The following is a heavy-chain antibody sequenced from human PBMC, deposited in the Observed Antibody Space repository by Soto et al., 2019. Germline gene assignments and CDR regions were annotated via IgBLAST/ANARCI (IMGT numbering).Heavy chain of an antibody. CDR1: GYTFTSYA. V-gene: IGHV1-18*01. D-gene: IGHD6-19*01. J-gene: IGHJ3*02. Sequence: QVQLVQSGAEVKKPGATVKVSCKASGYTFTSYAITWVRQAPGQGLEWMGWISDYNGNTNYAQNLQGRVTMTTDTCTSRASMELRSLRSDDTAVYYSARPRYISGWYAAFHIWGQGTMVPVSS. CDR2: ISDYNGNT. CDR3: ARPRYISGWYAAFHI.